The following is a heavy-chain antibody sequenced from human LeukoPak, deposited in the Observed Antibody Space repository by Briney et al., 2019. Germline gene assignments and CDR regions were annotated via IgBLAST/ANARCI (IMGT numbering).Heavy chain of an antibody. J-gene: IGHJ4*02. V-gene: IGHV4-30-2*01. CDR2: IYHSGST. D-gene: IGHD3-3*01. CDR1: GGSISSGGYY. CDR3: ARGAIFGVPEDY. Sequence: PSETLSLTCTVSGGSISSGGYYWSWIRQPPGKGLEWIGYIYHSGSTYYNPSLKSRVTISVDRSKNQFSLKLSSVTAADTAVYYCARGAIFGVPEDYWGQGTLVTVSS.